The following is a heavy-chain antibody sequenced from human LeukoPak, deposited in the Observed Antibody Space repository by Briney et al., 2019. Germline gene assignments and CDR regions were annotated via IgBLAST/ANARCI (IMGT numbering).Heavy chain of an antibody. J-gene: IGHJ4*02. CDR2: ISYDGSNK. D-gene: IGHD3-22*01. Sequence: PGGSLRLSCVASGFTFSTYCMHWVRQAPGKGLEWVTVISYDGSNKYYADSVKGRFTISRDNSKNTLYLQMNSLRAEDTAVYYCAKETYYYDSSVDYWGQGTLVTVSS. V-gene: IGHV3-30*18. CDR3: AKETYYYDSSVDY. CDR1: GFTFSTYC.